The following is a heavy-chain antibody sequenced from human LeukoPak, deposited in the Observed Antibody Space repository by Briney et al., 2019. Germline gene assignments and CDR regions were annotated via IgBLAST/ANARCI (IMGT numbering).Heavy chain of an antibody. Sequence: ASVKVSCKASGYTFTGYYMHWVRQAPGQGLEWMGWINPNSRGTNYAQKFQGRVTMTRDTSISTAYMELSRLRSDDTAVYYCARENYDFWSGYFGRARNWFDPWGQGTLVTVSS. CDR1: GYTFTGYY. D-gene: IGHD3-3*01. V-gene: IGHV1-2*02. CDR2: INPNSRGT. J-gene: IGHJ5*02. CDR3: ARENYDFWSGYFGRARNWFDP.